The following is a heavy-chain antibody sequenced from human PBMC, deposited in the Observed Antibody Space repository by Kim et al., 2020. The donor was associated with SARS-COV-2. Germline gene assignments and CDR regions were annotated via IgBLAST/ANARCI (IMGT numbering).Heavy chain of an antibody. Sequence: GGSLRLSCAASGFTFSSYAMSWVRQAPGKGLEWVSSINNNGGRTYYGDSVRGRFTISRDNSKNTLYLQMNSLRAEDTAVYYCAKDLRIAVWGQGTLVTVSS. CDR2: INNNGGRT. J-gene: IGHJ4*02. D-gene: IGHD6-19*01. CDR3: AKDLRIAV. V-gene: IGHV3-23*01. CDR1: GFTFSSYA.